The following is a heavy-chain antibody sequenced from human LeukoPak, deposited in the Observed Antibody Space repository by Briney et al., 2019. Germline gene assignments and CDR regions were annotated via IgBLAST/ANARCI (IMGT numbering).Heavy chain of an antibody. V-gene: IGHV4-4*07. CDR3: ARDSLLWFGELPQNWYSDL. Sequence: SETLSLTCTVSGGSISSYYWSWIRQPAGKGLEWIGRIYTSGSTNYNPSLKSRVTMSVDTSKNQFSLKLSSVTAADTAVYYCARDSLLWFGELPQNWYSDLWGRGTLVTVSS. CDR1: GGSISSYY. D-gene: IGHD3-10*01. J-gene: IGHJ2*01. CDR2: IYTSGST.